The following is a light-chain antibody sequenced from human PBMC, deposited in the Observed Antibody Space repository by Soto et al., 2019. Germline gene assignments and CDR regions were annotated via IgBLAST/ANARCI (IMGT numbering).Light chain of an antibody. CDR1: QSISSW. V-gene: IGKV1-5*01. CDR2: DAS. J-gene: IGKJ1*01. Sequence: DIQMTQSPSTLSASVGDRVTITCRASQSISSWLAWYQQKPGKAPKLLIYDASSLASGVPSRFSGCGSGTEFTLTISSRQPDEFATYYCQQYNSYSPTFGHGTKVEIK. CDR3: QQYNSYSPT.